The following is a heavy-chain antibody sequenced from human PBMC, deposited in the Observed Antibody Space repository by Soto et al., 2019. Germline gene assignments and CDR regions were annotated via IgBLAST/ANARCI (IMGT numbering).Heavy chain of an antibody. J-gene: IGHJ4*02. Sequence: QITLKESGPTLVKPTQTLTLTCTFSGFSLTSTAVGVNWIRQPPGKALEWLALIYWDDNNQYNPSLKSRLTVTKDTSKHQVVLTMTNMDPVDTATYYCAHGSGWLSDYWGQGTLVTVSS. CDR1: GFSLTSTAVG. V-gene: IGHV2-5*02. CDR3: AHGSGWLSDY. CDR2: IYWDDNN. D-gene: IGHD6-19*01.